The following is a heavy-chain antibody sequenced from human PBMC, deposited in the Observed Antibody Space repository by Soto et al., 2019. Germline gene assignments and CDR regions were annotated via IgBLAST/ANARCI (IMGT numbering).Heavy chain of an antibody. J-gene: IGHJ4*02. CDR3: ARDHFSCSGGSCYEPGLDY. Sequence: PGRGLEWVAVIWYDGSNKYYAESVKGRVTISRDDSKNTVFLQMNSLRAEDTAVYYSARDHFSCSGGSCYEPGLDYWGQGTLVTVSS. CDR2: IWYDGSNK. D-gene: IGHD2-15*01. V-gene: IGHV3-33*01.